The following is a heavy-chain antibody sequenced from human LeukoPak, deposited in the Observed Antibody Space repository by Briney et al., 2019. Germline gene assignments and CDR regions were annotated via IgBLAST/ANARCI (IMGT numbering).Heavy chain of an antibody. J-gene: IGHJ4*02. D-gene: IGHD6-19*01. CDR3: ARLLSGGWSTDY. CDR1: GGSFSCYD. CDR2: INAGNGNT. V-gene: IGHV1-3*03. Sequence: VASVKVSCKAYGGSFSCYDVSWVRQAPGPGLEWMGWINAGNGNTKYSQEFQGRVTITRDTSASTAYMELSSLRSEDMAVYYCARLLSGGWSTDYWGQGTLVTVSS.